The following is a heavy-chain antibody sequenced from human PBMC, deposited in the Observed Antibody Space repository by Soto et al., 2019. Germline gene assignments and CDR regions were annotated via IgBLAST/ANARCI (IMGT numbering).Heavy chain of an antibody. D-gene: IGHD3-10*01. CDR1: GGTFSSYT. Sequence: GASVKVSCKASGGTFSSYTISWVRQAPGQGLEWMGRIIPIRGIANYAQKSQGRVTITADKSTSTAYMELSSLRSEDTAVYYCGRDLYGSGTQGIDYWGQGTLVTVSS. CDR3: GRDLYGSGTQGIDY. J-gene: IGHJ4*02. CDR2: IIPIRGIA. V-gene: IGHV1-69*04.